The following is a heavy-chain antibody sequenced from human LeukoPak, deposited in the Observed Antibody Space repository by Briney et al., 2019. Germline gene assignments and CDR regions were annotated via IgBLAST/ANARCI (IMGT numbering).Heavy chain of an antibody. D-gene: IGHD4-23*01. Sequence: ASVKVSCKASGYDLTSYGLNWVRQAPGQGLEYMAWINTNTGNPTYAQGFTGRFVFSLDTSINTAYLQITSLKAEDTALYYCARDSYHDNGGNAYLHYWGQGTLVTVSS. CDR2: INTNTGNP. V-gene: IGHV7-4-1*02. J-gene: IGHJ4*02. CDR3: ARDSYHDNGGNAYLHY. CDR1: GYDLTSYG.